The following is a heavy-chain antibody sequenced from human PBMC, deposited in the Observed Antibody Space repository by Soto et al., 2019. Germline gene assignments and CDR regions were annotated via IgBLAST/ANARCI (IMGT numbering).Heavy chain of an antibody. CDR1: GGTFSSYA. CDR3: ARRKGGGSYYYYGMDV. D-gene: IGHD3-16*01. Sequence: QVQLVQSGAEVKKPGSSVKVSCKASGGTFSSYAISWVRQAPGQGLEWMGGIIPIFGTANYAQKFQGRVTITADKSTSTADMELSSLRSEDTAGYYWARRKGGGSYYYYGMDVWGQGTTVTVSS. J-gene: IGHJ6*02. V-gene: IGHV1-69*06. CDR2: IIPIFGTA.